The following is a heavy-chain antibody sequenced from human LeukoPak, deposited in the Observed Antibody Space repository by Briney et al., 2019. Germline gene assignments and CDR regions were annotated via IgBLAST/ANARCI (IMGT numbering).Heavy chain of an antibody. CDR1: GFTFSDYY. CDR3: ARDFYDGFALDY. V-gene: IGHV3-11*04. D-gene: IGHD2/OR15-2a*01. Sequence: GGSLRLSCAASGFTFSDYYMSWIRQVPGKGLGWVSYISSSGSTIYYTDSVKGRFTISRDNARNSLYLQMDNLRAEDTGVYYCARDFYDGFALDYWGQGTLVTVSS. CDR2: ISSSGSTI. J-gene: IGHJ4*02.